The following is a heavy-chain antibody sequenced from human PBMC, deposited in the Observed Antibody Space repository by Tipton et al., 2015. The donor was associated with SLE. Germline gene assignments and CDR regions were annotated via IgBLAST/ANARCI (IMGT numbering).Heavy chain of an antibody. Sequence: GSLRLSCAASGFTVSSNYMSWVRQAPGKGLEWVSVIYSGGSTYYADSVKGRFTISRDNSKNTLYLQMNSLRAGDTAVYYCARYRNWYFDLWGRGTLVTVSS. V-gene: IGHV3-66*01. CDR3: ARYRNWYFDL. CDR1: GFTVSSNY. J-gene: IGHJ2*01. CDR2: IYSGGST. D-gene: IGHD3-16*02.